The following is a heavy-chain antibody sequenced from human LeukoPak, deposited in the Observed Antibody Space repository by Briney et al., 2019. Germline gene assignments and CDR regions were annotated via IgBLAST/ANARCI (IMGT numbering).Heavy chain of an antibody. CDR1: GGTFSSYA. Sequence: SVTVSCKASGGTFSSYAISWVRQAPGQGLEWMGRIIPIFGIANYAQKFQGRVTITADKSTSTAYMELSSLRSEDTAVYYCARDSGYSSSPGDYWGQGTLVTVSS. CDR3: ARDSGYSSSPGDY. J-gene: IGHJ4*02. V-gene: IGHV1-69*04. D-gene: IGHD6-6*01. CDR2: IIPIFGIA.